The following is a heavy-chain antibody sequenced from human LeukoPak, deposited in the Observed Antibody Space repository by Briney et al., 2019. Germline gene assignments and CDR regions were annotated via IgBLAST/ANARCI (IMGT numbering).Heavy chain of an antibody. CDR2: IIPIFGTA. CDR1: GGTFSSYA. Sequence: ASVKVSCKASGGTFSSYAISWVRPAPGQGLEWMGGIIPIFGTANYAQKFKGRVTITTDESTSTAYMELSSLRSEDTAVYYCARDRRDQLLYPSSGLLDYYYYYMDVWGKGTTVTVSS. CDR3: ARDRRDQLLYPSSGLLDYYYYYMDV. J-gene: IGHJ6*03. D-gene: IGHD2-2*02. V-gene: IGHV1-69*05.